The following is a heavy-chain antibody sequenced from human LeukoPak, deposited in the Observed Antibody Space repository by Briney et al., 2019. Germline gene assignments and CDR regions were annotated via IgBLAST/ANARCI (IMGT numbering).Heavy chain of an antibody. J-gene: IGHJ4*02. CDR1: GFTFSSYE. V-gene: IGHV3-48*01. D-gene: IGHD2-15*01. CDR2: ISSSSSTI. Sequence: GGSLRLSCAASGFTFSSYEMNWVRQAPGKGLEWLSYISSSSSTIYYADSVKGRFTISRDSAKNSLYLQMNSLRAEDTAVYYCARGDCSGGSCYLSLTTIDYWGQGTLVTVSS. CDR3: ARGDCSGGSCYLSLTTIDY.